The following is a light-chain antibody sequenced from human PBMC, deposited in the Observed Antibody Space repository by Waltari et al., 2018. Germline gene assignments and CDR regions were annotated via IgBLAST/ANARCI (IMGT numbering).Light chain of an antibody. CDR3: QQYNSYSPVT. J-gene: IGKJ1*01. V-gene: IGKV1-5*03. CDR1: QSISSW. Sequence: DIQMTQSPSTLSASVGARVTITCRASQSISSWLAWYQQKPGKAPKLLIYKASSLESGVPSRFSGSGSGTEFTLTISSLQPDDFATYYCQQYNSYSPVTFGQGTKVEIK. CDR2: KAS.